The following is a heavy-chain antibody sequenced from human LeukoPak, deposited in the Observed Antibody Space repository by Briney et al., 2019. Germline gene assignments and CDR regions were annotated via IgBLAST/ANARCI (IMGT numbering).Heavy chain of an antibody. J-gene: IGHJ5*02. CDR1: GFTFSSYG. CDR2: IKEDGSEK. D-gene: IGHD1-26*01. V-gene: IGHV3-7*01. Sequence: PGGSLRLSCAASGFTFSSYGMHWVRQAPGTGLELVANIKEDGSEKYYVDSVKGRFTISRDNAKISLYLQMNSLRAEDTAVYYCVYGGSYYVAWGQGTLVTVSS. CDR3: VYGGSYYVA.